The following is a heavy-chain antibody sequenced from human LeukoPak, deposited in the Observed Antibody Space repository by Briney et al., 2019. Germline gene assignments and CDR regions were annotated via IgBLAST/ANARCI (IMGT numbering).Heavy chain of an antibody. CDR3: ARRPTSHSSWYTFDY. Sequence: GESLKISCKGSGYSFTSYWIGWVRQMPGKGLEWMGIIYPGDSDTRYSPSFQGQVTISADKSISTAYLQWSSLKASDTAVYYCARRPTSHSSWYTFDYWGQGTLVTVSS. V-gene: IGHV5-51*01. CDR2: IYPGDSDT. D-gene: IGHD6-13*01. CDR1: GYSFTSYW. J-gene: IGHJ4*02.